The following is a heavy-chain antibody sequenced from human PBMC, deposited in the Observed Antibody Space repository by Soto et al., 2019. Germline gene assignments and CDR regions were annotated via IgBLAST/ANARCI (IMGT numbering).Heavy chain of an antibody. V-gene: IGHV3-48*01. CDR2: ISSSSGTI. CDR3: ASYNWNDVKAFDF. D-gene: IGHD1-1*01. J-gene: IGHJ3*01. Sequence: GGSLRLSCAASGLTFRTYSMNWVRQAPGKGLEWVSYISSSSGTIYYADSVKGRLTIPRDNAKNSLYLQMNSLRAEDTAVYYCASYNWNDVKAFDFWGQGTMVTVSS. CDR1: GLTFRTYS.